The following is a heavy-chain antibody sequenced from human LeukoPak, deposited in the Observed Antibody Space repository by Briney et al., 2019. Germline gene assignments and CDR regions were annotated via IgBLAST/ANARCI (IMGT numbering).Heavy chain of an antibody. V-gene: IGHV3-66*01. J-gene: IGHJ6*02. CDR1: GFTFSSYS. Sequence: GGSLRLSCAASGFTFSSYSMNWVRQAPGKGLEWVSVIYSGGSTYYADSVKGRFTISRDNSKNTLYLQMNSLRAEDTAVYYCARDFHGMDVWGQGTTVTVSS. CDR2: IYSGGST. CDR3: ARDFHGMDV.